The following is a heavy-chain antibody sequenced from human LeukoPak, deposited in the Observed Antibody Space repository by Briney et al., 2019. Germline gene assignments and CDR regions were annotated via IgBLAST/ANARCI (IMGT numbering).Heavy chain of an antibody. CDR1: GYTFTSYG. J-gene: IGHJ4*02. V-gene: IGHV1-18*01. CDR2: ISAYNGNT. D-gene: IGHD6-13*01. CDR3: ARAFSHLAAGIDY. Sequence: AGVKVSCKASGYTFTSYGISLVRQAPGQGHEWMGGISAYNGNTNYPQKLQGRVTITTDSSTSTAYMQLRSLRSDDTAVYYCARAFSHLAAGIDYWGQGTLVTVSS.